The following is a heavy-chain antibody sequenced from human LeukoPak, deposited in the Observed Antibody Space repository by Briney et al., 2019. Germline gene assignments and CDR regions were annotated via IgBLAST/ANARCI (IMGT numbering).Heavy chain of an antibody. Sequence: GASVKVSCKASGGTFSSNDISWVRQAPGQGLEWMGRIVPLFGTRSYAQKFQGRVMITTDESTNTSYMELTSLTSEDTAVYYCARDQGYGAYGLDYWGQGTLVTVSS. J-gene: IGHJ4*02. CDR3: ARDQGYGAYGLDY. CDR2: IVPLFGTR. D-gene: IGHD5-12*01. CDR1: GGTFSSND. V-gene: IGHV1-69*05.